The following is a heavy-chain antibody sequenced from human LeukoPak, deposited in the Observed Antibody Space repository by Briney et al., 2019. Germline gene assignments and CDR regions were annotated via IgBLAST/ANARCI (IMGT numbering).Heavy chain of an antibody. CDR1: GFTFSSYA. D-gene: IGHD6-19*01. CDR2: ISGSGGGT. CDR3: AKTTTGYSSGRYPGWPVDY. J-gene: IGHJ4*02. V-gene: IGHV3-23*01. Sequence: GGSLRLSCAASGFTFSSYAVGWVGQAPGKGLEWVSAISGSGGGTYYADSVKGRFTISRDNSKNTLYLQMSSLSTEDTAVYYCAKTTTGYSSGRYPGWPVDYWGQGTLVSVSS.